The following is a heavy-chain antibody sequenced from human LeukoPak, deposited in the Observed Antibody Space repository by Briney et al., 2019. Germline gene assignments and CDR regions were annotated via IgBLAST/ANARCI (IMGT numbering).Heavy chain of an antibody. CDR1: GGTFISYA. V-gene: IGHV1-69*05. CDR2: IIPIFGTA. J-gene: IGHJ5*02. D-gene: IGHD2-2*01. CDR3: AGVHIVVVPAQFDP. Sequence: SVKVSCKASGGTFISYAISWVRQAPGQGLEWMGGIIPIFGTANYAQKFQGRVTITTDESTSTAYMELSSLRSEDTAVYYCAGVHIVVVPAQFDPWGQGTLVTVSS.